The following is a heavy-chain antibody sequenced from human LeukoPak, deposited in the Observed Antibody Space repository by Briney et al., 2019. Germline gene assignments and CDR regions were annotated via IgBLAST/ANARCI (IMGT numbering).Heavy chain of an antibody. CDR1: VYTFTTYG. CDR2: ISANNGNT. D-gene: IGHD2-21*02. V-gene: IGHV1-18*01. CDR3: ARDPDRAYCGGDCYSHWFDP. J-gene: IGHJ5*02. Sequence: GASVKVSCKASVYTFTTYGISWVRQAPGQGLEWMGWISANNGNTNYAQKLQGRVTMTTDTSTSTAYMELRSLRSDDTAVYYCARDPDRAYCGGDCYSHWFDPWGQGTLVTVSS.